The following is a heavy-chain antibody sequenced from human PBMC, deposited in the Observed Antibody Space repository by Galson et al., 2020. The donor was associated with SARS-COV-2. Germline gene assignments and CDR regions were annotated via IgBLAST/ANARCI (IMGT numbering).Heavy chain of an antibody. Sequence: SVKVSCKASGGTFSSYAISWVRQAPGQGLEWMGGIIPILGIANYAQKFQGRVTITADKSTSTAYMELSSLRSEDTAVYYFAKPAAAYYYYGMDVWGQGTTVTVSS. V-gene: IGHV1-69*10. D-gene: IGHD6-25*01. CDR2: IIPILGIA. J-gene: IGHJ6*02. CDR1: GGTFSSYA. CDR3: AKPAAAYYYYGMDV.